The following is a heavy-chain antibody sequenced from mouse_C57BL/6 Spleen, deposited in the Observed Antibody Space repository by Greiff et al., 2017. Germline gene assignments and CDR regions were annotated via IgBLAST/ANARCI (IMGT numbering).Heavy chain of an antibody. V-gene: IGHV7-3*01. J-gene: IGHJ2*01. CDR1: GFTFTDYY. CDR3: ASLLWPYYFDY. CDR2: IRNKANGYTT. Sequence: EVKLVESGGGLVQPGGSLSLSCAASGFTFTDYYMSWVRQPPGKALEWLGFIRNKANGYTTEYSASVKGRFTISRDNSQSILYLQMNALRAEDSATYYCASLLWPYYFDYWGQGTTLTVSS. D-gene: IGHD2-10*01.